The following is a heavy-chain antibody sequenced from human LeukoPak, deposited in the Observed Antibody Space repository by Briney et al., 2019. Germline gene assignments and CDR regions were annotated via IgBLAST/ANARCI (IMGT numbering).Heavy chain of an antibody. J-gene: IGHJ4*02. D-gene: IGHD2-21*02. CDR1: GGSISSSSYY. CDR2: IYYSGST. Sequence: PSETLSLTCTVSGGSISSSSYYWGWIRRPPGKGLEWIGSIYYSGSTYYNPSLKSRVTISVDTSKNQFSLKLSSVTAADTAVYYCASLYCGGDCYPDYWGQGTLVTVSS. V-gene: IGHV4-39*01. CDR3: ASLYCGGDCYPDY.